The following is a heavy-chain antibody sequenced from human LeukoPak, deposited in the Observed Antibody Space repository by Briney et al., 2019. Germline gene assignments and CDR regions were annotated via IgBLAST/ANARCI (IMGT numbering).Heavy chain of an antibody. Sequence: SETLSLTCTVSGVSISSSNSYWGWIRQPPGKGLEWIGSIYYSGNTYYNASLKSQVSISIDTSKNQFSLRLASVTAADTAVYYCARQTGSGLFILPGGQGTLVTVSS. CDR2: IYYSGNT. CDR3: ARQTGSGLFILP. V-gene: IGHV4-39*01. J-gene: IGHJ4*02. CDR1: GVSISSSNSY. D-gene: IGHD3/OR15-3a*01.